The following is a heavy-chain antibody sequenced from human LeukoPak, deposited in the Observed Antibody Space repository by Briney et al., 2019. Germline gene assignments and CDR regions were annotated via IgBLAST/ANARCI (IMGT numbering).Heavy chain of an antibody. CDR2: ISSSSSTI. CDR1: GFTFSSYS. J-gene: IGHJ4*02. D-gene: IGHD2-2*01. CDR3: ARDVCSSTSCYLGRFDY. Sequence: GGSLRLSCAASGFTFSSYSMNWVRQAPGKGLEWVSYISSSSSTIYYADSVKGRFTISRDNAKNSLYLQMNSLRAEDTAVYYCARDVCSSTSCYLGRFDYWGQGTLVTVSS. V-gene: IGHV3-48*04.